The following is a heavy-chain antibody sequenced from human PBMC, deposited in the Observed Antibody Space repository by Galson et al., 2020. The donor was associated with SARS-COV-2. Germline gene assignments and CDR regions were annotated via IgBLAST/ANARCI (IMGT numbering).Heavy chain of an antibody. CDR3: ARVGERYDFWSGYPILPYFDY. D-gene: IGHD3-3*01. Sequence: ETSETLSLTCTVSGGSISSGGYYWSWIRQHPGKGLEWIGYIYYSGRTYYNPSLKSRVTISVDTSKNQFSLKLSSVTAADTAVYYCARVGERYDFWSGYPILPYFDYWGQGTLVTVSS. CDR1: GGSISSGGYY. CDR2: IYYSGRT. J-gene: IGHJ4*02. V-gene: IGHV4-31*03.